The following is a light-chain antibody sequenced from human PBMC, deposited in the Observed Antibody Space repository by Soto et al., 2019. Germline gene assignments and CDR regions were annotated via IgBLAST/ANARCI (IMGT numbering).Light chain of an antibody. Sequence: DIVMTQFPDSLAVSLGERATINCKSSQTVLYSPNNKNYLAWYQQKPGQPPKLLIYWASTRESGVPDRFTGSGSGTDFTLTVSSLQAEDAAVYYCQQYYSSPYTFGQGTKLEIK. V-gene: IGKV4-1*01. J-gene: IGKJ2*01. CDR2: WAS. CDR1: QTVLYSPNNKNY. CDR3: QQYYSSPYT.